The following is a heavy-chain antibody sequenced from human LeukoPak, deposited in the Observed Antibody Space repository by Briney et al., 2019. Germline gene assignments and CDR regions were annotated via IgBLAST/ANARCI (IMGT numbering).Heavy chain of an antibody. J-gene: IGHJ4*02. CDR3: AKDLNSPEY. Sequence: PGGSLRLSCEASGFTVSGNYMNWIRQAPGKGLEWVSVIYSGGNTYYADSVKGRFSISRDNSKNTLYLQMNSLRVEDTAVYYCAKDLNSPEYWGQGTLVTVSS. CDR1: GFTVSGNY. CDR2: IYSGGNT. D-gene: IGHD5-18*01. V-gene: IGHV3-66*01.